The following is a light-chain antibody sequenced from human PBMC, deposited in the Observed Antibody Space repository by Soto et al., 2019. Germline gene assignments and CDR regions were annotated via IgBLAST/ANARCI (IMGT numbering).Light chain of an antibody. J-gene: IGLJ1*01. Sequence: QSALTQPRSVSGSPGQSVTISCTGTSSDVGGYNYVSWYQQHPGKAPKLMIYDVSKRPSVVPDRFSGSKSGNTASLTISGLQAEDEAAYYCCSYAGSYTWVFGTGTKLTVL. CDR2: DVS. V-gene: IGLV2-11*01. CDR1: SSDVGGYNY. CDR3: CSYAGSYTWV.